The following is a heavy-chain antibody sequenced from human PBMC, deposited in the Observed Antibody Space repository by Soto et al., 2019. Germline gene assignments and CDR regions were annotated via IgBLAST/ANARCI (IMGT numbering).Heavy chain of an antibody. V-gene: IGHV3-30*18. CDR3: AKWRLGSGDEDS. J-gene: IGHJ4*02. D-gene: IGHD2-21*01. CDR2: ISYDGNNE. Sequence: QVQLVESGGGVVQPGRSLGLSCAASGFTFSSSGMHWVRQAPGKGLEWVAFISYDGNNEYYGDSVKGRFTISRDNSKNTVSLQLNNLRSEDTAVYYCAKWRLGSGDEDSWGQGTLVTVSS. CDR1: GFTFSSSG.